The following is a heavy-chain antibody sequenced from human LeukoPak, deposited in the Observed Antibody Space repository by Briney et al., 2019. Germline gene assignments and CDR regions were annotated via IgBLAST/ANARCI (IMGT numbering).Heavy chain of an antibody. CDR3: ARLRVGATTDPFDY. J-gene: IGHJ4*02. V-gene: IGHV4-39*07. CDR1: GDSISSSSYY. D-gene: IGHD1-26*01. CDR2: IYSSGST. Sequence: SETLSLTCTVSGDSISSSSYYWGWIRQPPGKGLEWIGSIYSSGSTYYNPSLKSRVTISVDTSKNQFSLKLNSVTAADTAVFYCARLRVGATTDPFDYWGQGTLVTVSS.